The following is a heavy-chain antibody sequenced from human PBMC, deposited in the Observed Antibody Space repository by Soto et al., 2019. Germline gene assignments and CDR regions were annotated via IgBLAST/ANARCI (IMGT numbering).Heavy chain of an antibody. V-gene: IGHV3-30*18. CDR2: ISYDGNDK. D-gene: IGHD6-13*01. CDR3: AKDGDIAAAGYYFDY. Sequence: LRLSCAASGFTFSRYGMHWVRQAPGKGLEWVAVISYDGNDKHYEDSVKGRFTISRDNSKNTLSLQMNSLRAEDTAVYYCAKDGDIAAAGYYFDYWGQGALVTVSS. CDR1: GFTFSRYG. J-gene: IGHJ4*02.